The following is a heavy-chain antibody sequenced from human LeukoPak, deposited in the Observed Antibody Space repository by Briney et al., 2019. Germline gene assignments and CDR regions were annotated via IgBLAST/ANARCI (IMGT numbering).Heavy chain of an antibody. J-gene: IGHJ3*02. V-gene: IGHV4-59*01. CDR3: ARGGYYGSGSDDAFYI. CDR1: GGSISSYY. CDR2: IYYSGST. Sequence: SETLSLTCTVSGGSISSYYWSCIRQPPGKGLEWIGSIYYSGSTNYNPSLKSRVTISIDTSKNQFSLKLSSVTAADTAVYYCARGGYYGSGSDDAFYIWGQGTMVTVSS. D-gene: IGHD3-10*01.